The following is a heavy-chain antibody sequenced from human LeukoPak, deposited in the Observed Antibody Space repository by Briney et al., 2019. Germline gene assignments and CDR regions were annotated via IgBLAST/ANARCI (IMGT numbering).Heavy chain of an antibody. CDR2: MNPSSGNT. CDR1: GYTFTSYD. J-gene: IGHJ4*02. Sequence: GASVKVSCKASGYTFTSYDINWVRQATGQGLEWMGWMNPSSGNTGYAQKFQGRVTMTRNTSISTAYMELSSLRSEDTAVYYCARRPSILTGYYRRYYFDYWGQGTLVTVSS. V-gene: IGHV1-8*01. D-gene: IGHD3-9*01. CDR3: ARRPSILTGYYRRYYFDY.